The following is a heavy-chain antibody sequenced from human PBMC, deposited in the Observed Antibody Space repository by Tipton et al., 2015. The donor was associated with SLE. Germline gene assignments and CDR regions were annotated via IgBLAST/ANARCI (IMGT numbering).Heavy chain of an antibody. CDR1: GFTLSVYS. Sequence: SLRLSCVAPGFTLSVYSLNWVRQAPGKGLEGVSFISSTSSYTFYADSVKGRFTISRDNAKNSLFLQMNSLRAADTAVYYCARDGRGDYPKGVMDVWGKGTTVTVSS. CDR2: ISSTSSYT. J-gene: IGHJ6*04. CDR3: ARDGRGDYPKGVMDV. V-gene: IGHV3-21*01. D-gene: IGHD4-17*01.